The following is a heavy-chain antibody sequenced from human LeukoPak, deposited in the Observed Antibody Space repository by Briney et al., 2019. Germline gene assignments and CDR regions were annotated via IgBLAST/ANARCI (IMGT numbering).Heavy chain of an antibody. CDR2: IYHSGNT. V-gene: IGHV4-38-2*01. Sequence: SETLSLTCGVSGSSISSGNYWGWIRQPPGQGLEWIGTIYHSGNTYYNPSLKSRVTLSVDTSKNQFSLNLNSVTVADTAVYFCARGGFCSGPTCYSLWFWGPGTLVTVSS. CDR1: GSSISSGNY. D-gene: IGHD2-15*01. CDR3: ARGGFCSGPTCYSLWF. J-gene: IGHJ4*02.